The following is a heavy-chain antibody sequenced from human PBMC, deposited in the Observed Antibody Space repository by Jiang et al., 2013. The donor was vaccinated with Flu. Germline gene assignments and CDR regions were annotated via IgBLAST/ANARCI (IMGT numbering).Heavy chain of an antibody. Sequence: VSGYTFTDYYDALGATGPWKGLEWMGLVDPEDGETIYAEKFQGRVTITADTSTDTAYMELSSLRSEDTAVYYCVGGSGGPFDYWGQGTLVTVSS. CDR1: GYTFTDYY. V-gene: IGHV1-69-2*01. CDR3: VGGSGGPFDY. CDR2: VDPEDGET. J-gene: IGHJ4*02. D-gene: IGHD3-16*01.